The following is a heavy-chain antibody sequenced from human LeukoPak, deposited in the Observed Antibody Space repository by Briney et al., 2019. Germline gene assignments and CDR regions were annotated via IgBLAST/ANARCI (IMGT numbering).Heavy chain of an antibody. Sequence: PSETLSLTCTVSGGSISSGGYYWGWIRQPPGKGLEWIGSIYYSGSTYYNPSLKSRVTISVDTSKNQFSLKLSSVTAADTAVYYCARRPITIFGISFDYWGQGTLVTVSS. CDR1: GGSISSGGYY. V-gene: IGHV4-39*01. CDR3: ARRPITIFGISFDY. J-gene: IGHJ4*02. CDR2: IYYSGST. D-gene: IGHD3-3*01.